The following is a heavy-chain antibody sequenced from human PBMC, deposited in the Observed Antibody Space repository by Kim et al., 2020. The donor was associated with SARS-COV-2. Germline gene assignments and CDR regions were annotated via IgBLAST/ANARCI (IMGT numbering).Heavy chain of an antibody. Sequence: PSPKSRVTISVDTSKNQFSLKLSSVTAADTAVYYCARRDCSSTSCYYFDYWGQGTLVTVSS. D-gene: IGHD2-2*01. J-gene: IGHJ4*02. CDR3: ARRDCSSTSCYYFDY. V-gene: IGHV4-39*01.